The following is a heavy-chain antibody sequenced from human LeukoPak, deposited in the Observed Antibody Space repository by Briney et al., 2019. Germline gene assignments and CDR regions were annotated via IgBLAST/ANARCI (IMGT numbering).Heavy chain of an antibody. V-gene: IGHV1-18*01. J-gene: IGHJ4*02. CDR1: GYTLTSYG. CDR3: ARVRITMVRGVMN. Sequence: ASVKVSCKASGYTLTSYGISWVRQAPGQGLEGMGWISAYNGNTNYAQKLQGRVTMTTDTSTSTAYMELRSLRSDDTAVYYCARVRITMVRGVMNWGQGTLVTVSS. CDR2: ISAYNGNT. D-gene: IGHD3-10*01.